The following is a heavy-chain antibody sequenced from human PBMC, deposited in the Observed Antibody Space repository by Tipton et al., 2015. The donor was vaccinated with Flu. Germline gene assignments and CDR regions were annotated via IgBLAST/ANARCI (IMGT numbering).Heavy chain of an antibody. V-gene: IGHV1-18*01. J-gene: IGHJ5*02. D-gene: IGHD1-26*01. CDR2: ISGYSGNT. Sequence: QSGAEVKKPGASVKVSCKASGYTFSNYGMTWVRQAPGQGLEWMGWISGYSGNTKYAQKLQGRVTMTTDISTSTVYMELRSLRSDDSAVYYCARDRRDGRYPGEWFDPWGQGTLVTVSS. CDR1: GYTFSNYG. CDR3: ARDRRDGRYPGEWFDP.